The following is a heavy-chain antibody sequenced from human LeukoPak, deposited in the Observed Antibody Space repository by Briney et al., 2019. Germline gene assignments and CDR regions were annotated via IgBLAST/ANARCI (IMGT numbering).Heavy chain of an antibody. Sequence: SETLSLTCTVSGGSISSYYWSWIRQPPGKGLEWIGYIYHTGSTSYNPSLKGRVTISVDTSKNQFSLKLSSVTAADTAVYYCARDRATIFGVAPAFDIWGQGTMVTVSS. CDR3: ARDRATIFGVAPAFDI. D-gene: IGHD3-3*01. J-gene: IGHJ3*02. CDR2: IYHTGST. CDR1: GGSISSYY. V-gene: IGHV4-59*01.